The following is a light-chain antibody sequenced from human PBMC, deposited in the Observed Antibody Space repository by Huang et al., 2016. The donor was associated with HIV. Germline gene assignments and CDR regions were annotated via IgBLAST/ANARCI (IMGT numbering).Light chain of an antibody. V-gene: IGKV4-1*01. CDR1: QSVLYSSNNRNY. CDR3: QQYYSGPYT. CDR2: WAS. J-gene: IGKJ2*01. Sequence: DIVMTQSPDSLAVSLGERATINCKSSQSVLYSSNNRNYLAWYQQKPGQPPKLLIDWASTRESGVPDRFSGSGSGTDFTLTISSLQAEDVAVYYCQQYYSGPYTFGQGTKLEIK.